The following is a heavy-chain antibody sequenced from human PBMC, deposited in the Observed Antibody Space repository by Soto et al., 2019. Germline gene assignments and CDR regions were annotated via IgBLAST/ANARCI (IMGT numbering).Heavy chain of an antibody. CDR2: IYPGDSDT. D-gene: IGHD2-8*01. Sequence: GESLKISCKGSGYSFTSYWIGWVRQMPGKGLEWMGIIYPGDSDTRYSPSFQGQVTISADKSISTAYLQWSSLKASDTAMYYCASAYCTNGVCSDYYDGMDVWGQGTTVTV. CDR1: GYSFTSYW. CDR3: ASAYCTNGVCSDYYDGMDV. V-gene: IGHV5-51*01. J-gene: IGHJ6*02.